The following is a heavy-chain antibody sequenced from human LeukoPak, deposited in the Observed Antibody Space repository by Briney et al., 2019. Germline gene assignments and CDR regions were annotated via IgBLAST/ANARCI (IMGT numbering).Heavy chain of an antibody. CDR3: AKDLGRYRNNFFDY. Sequence: PGGSLRLSCAASGFTFSSIAMSWVRQAPDKGLKWVSTISGSGGGTYYADSVKGRFTISRDDSKNTLYLQMNSLRADDTAVYYCAKDLGRYRNNFFDYWGQGNLVTVSS. CDR2: ISGSGGGT. J-gene: IGHJ4*02. D-gene: IGHD1-26*01. V-gene: IGHV3-23*01. CDR1: GFTFSSIA.